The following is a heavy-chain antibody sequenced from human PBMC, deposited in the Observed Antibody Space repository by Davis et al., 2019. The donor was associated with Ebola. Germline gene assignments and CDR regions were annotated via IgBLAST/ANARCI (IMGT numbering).Heavy chain of an antibody. CDR2: ISSSSSYI. CDR3: ARDTAVMAGAFWYFDY. D-gene: IGHD6-19*01. CDR1: GFTFSSYS. J-gene: IGHJ4*02. Sequence: GESLKISCAASGFTFSSYSMNWVRQAPGKGLEWVSSISSSSSYIYYADSVKGRFTISRDNSKNTLYLQMNSLRVEDTAVYYCARDTAVMAGAFWYFDYWGQGTLVTVSS. V-gene: IGHV3-21*01.